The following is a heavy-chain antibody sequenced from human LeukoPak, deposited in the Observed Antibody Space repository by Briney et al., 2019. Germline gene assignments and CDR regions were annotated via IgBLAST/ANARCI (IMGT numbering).Heavy chain of an antibody. D-gene: IGHD4-23*01. CDR2: ISTSGSIV. CDR1: GFTFSDYN. V-gene: IGHV3-11*04. CDR3: ANAGNLFRSLNY. Sequence: GGSTRLSCAASGFTFSDYNMNWIRQAPGKGLEWVSYISTSGSIVDYRDSVKGRFTISRDNAKNSLYLQMNSLRAEDTAVYYCANAGNLFRSLNYWGPGTLVTVSS. J-gene: IGHJ4*02.